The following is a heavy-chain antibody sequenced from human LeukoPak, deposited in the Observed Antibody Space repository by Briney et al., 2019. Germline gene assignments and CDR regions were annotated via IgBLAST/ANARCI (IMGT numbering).Heavy chain of an antibody. CDR2: IYHSGST. V-gene: IGHV4-38-2*02. CDR3: ARTPDYAFDI. Sequence: SETLSLTCTVSGYSISSGYYWGWIRQPPGKGLEWIGSIYHSGSTYYNPSLKSRVTISVDTSKNQFSLKLSSVTAADTAVYYCARTPDYAFDIWGQGTMVTVSS. CDR1: GYSISSGYY. J-gene: IGHJ3*02.